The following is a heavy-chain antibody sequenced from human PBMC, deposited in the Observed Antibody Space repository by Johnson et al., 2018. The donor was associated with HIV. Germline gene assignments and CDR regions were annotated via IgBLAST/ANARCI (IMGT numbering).Heavy chain of an antibody. CDR1: GFTFSSYA. CDR2: ISYDGNNK. CDR3: AREGQDYVWESNGGLDI. V-gene: IGHV3-30-3*01. D-gene: IGHD3-16*01. J-gene: IGHJ3*02. Sequence: QVQLVESGGGVVQPGRSLRLSCAASGFTFSSYAMHWVRQAPGKGLEWVALISYDGNNKYYADSVKGRFTISRDNAKNSLYLQMNSLRTEDTALYYCAREGQDYVWESNGGLDIWGRGTMVTVSS.